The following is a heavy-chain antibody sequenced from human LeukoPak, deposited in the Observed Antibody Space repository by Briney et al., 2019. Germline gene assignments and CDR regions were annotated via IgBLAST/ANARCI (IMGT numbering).Heavy chain of an antibody. CDR3: ARRDTAMVTIDY. J-gene: IGHJ4*02. V-gene: IGHV1-46*01. D-gene: IGHD5-18*01. Sequence: AAVRVSCKASGYTFTSYYMLWVRQAPGQGLEGMGVINPSGGGTSYAQKFQGRVTMTRDTSTSTVYMELSSLRSEDTAVYYCARRDTAMVTIDYCGQGTLVTVSS. CDR1: GYTFTSYY. CDR2: INPSGGGT.